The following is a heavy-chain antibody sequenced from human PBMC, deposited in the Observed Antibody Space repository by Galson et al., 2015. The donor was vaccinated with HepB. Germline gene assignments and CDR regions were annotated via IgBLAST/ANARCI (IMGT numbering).Heavy chain of an antibody. Sequence: SLRLSCAASGFTFSSYEMNWVRQAPGKGLEWVPYISSSGSTIYYADSVKGRFTISRDNAKNSLYLQMNSLRAEDTAVYYCARGIPITMTTFDYWGQGTLVTVSS. J-gene: IGHJ4*02. CDR1: GFTFSSYE. CDR3: ARGIPITMTTFDY. V-gene: IGHV3-48*03. CDR2: ISSSGSTI. D-gene: IGHD3-22*01.